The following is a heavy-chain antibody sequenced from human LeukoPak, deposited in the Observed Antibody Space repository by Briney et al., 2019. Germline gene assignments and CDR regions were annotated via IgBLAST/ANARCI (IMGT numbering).Heavy chain of an antibody. CDR1: GGSISSYY. Sequence: SETLSLTCTVSGGSISSYYWSWIRQPPGKGLEWIGYIYHSGSTYYNPSLKSRVTISVDRSKNQFSLKLSSVTAADTAVYYCARGSSEYSSSDIRRSDWFDPWGQGTLVTVSS. J-gene: IGHJ5*02. D-gene: IGHD6-6*01. CDR3: ARGSSEYSSSDIRRSDWFDP. CDR2: IYHSGST. V-gene: IGHV4-59*12.